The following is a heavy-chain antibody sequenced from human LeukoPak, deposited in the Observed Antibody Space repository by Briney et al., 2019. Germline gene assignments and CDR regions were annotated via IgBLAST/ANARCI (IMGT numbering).Heavy chain of an antibody. J-gene: IGHJ4*02. CDR3: ARDQEGFDY. CDR2: IYPRDGST. CDR1: GHTFNDYY. V-gene: IGHV1-46*02. Sequence: PGASVKVSCKASGHTFNDYYIHWVRQAPGQGLEWMGMIYPRDGSTSYAQKFQGRVTVTRDTSTSTVHMELGGLRSEDTAVYYCARDQEGFDYWGQGTLVTVSS.